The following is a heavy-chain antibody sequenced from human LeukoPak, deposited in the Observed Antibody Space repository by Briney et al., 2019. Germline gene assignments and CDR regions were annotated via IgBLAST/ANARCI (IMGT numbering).Heavy chain of an antibody. CDR3: ARGTSSGYFQLYFDY. CDR2: IYSGGST. CDR1: GFTFSSYW. D-gene: IGHD3-22*01. V-gene: IGHV3-53*01. J-gene: IGHJ4*02. Sequence: GGSLRLSCAASGFTFSSYWMSWVRQAPGKGLEWVSVIYSGGSTYYADSVKGRFTISRDNSKNTQYLQMNSLRAEDTAVYYCARGTSSGYFQLYFDYWGQGTLVTVSS.